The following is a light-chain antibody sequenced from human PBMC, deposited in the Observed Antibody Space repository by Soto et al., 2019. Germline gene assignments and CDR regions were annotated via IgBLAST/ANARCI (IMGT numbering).Light chain of an antibody. V-gene: IGLV3-21*02. CDR1: NIGGKS. J-gene: IGLJ1*01. CDR2: DDS. Sequence: YELTQTSSVSVAPGQTARISCGGNNIGGKSVHWYQQKPGQAPVVVVYDDSDRPSGIPERFSGSNSGNTATLTISRVEAGDEADYHCQVWDDNSDHHVFGTGTKLTVL. CDR3: QVWDDNSDHHV.